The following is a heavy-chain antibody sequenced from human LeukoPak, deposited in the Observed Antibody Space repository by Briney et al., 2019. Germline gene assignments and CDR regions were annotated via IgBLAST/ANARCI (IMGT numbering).Heavy chain of an antibody. J-gene: IGHJ2*01. V-gene: IGHV1-2*02. CDR2: INPNSGVT. D-gene: IGHD6-13*01. CDR3: ARAGIAATGSLYFDL. Sequence: ASVKVSCKASGYTFTGYYMHWVRQAPGQGLEWMGWINPNSGVTNYAQKFQGRVTMTRDTSISTAYMEVSRLRSDDTAVYYCARAGIAATGSLYFDLWGRGTLVIVSS. CDR1: GYTFTGYY.